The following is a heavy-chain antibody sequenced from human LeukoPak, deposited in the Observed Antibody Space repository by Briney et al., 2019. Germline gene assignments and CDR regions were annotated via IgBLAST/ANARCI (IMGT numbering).Heavy chain of an antibody. V-gene: IGHV3-23*01. D-gene: IGHD6-6*01. J-gene: IGHJ4*02. CDR2: ISGSGGST. CDR1: GFTFSSYA. Sequence: GGSLRLSCAASGFTFSSYAMSWVRQAPGKGLEWVSAISGSGGSTYYADSVKGRFTISRDNSKNTLYLQMNSLRAEDTAVYYCAKDDSALYYGSSSYFDYWGQGTLVTVSS. CDR3: AKDDSALYYGSSSYFDY.